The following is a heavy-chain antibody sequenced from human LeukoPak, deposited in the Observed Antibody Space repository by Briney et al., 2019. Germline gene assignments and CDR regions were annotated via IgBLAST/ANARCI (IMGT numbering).Heavy chain of an antibody. CDR3: ARDLCCSSTSCYECYYYYYGMVV. J-gene: IGHJ6*02. Sequence: GGSLRLSCAASGFTFSSFAMLWVRQAPGKGLEWVAVISYDGSNKYYVASVKGRFTISRDNPKNTPYLQMSRLRAEDTAVYYCARDLCCSSTSCYECYYYYYGMVVWGQGTTVIVSS. D-gene: IGHD2-2*01. CDR1: GFTFSSFA. CDR2: ISYDGSNK. V-gene: IGHV3-30-3*01.